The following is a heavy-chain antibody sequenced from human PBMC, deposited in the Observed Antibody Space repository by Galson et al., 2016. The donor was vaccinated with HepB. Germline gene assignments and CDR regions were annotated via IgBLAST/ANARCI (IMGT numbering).Heavy chain of an antibody. CDR1: GFTFSAYW. V-gene: IGHV3-48*04. J-gene: IGHJ4*02. Sequence: SLRLSCAASGFTFSAYWMTWVRQAPGKGLVWVSRIGRYGSSTGYADSVKGRFTISRDNAKNSLYLQMNSLTVEDTAVYYCTRDEIRGVIRFDHWGQGTLVAVSS. D-gene: IGHD3-10*01. CDR3: TRDEIRGVIRFDH. CDR2: IGRYGSST.